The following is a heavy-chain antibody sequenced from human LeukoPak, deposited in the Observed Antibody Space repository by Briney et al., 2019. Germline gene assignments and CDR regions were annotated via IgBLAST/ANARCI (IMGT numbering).Heavy chain of an antibody. CDR3: ARVLPYCSSTSCYRYYYYYGMDV. Sequence: PGRSLRLSCAASGFTFDDYAMHWVRQAPGKGLEWVSSISWNGGIIRHADSVKGRFTISRDNAKNSLYLQMNSLRAEDTAVYYCARVLPYCSSTSCYRYYYYYGMDVWGKGTTVTVSS. D-gene: IGHD2-2*02. CDR1: GFTFDDYA. CDR2: ISWNGGII. J-gene: IGHJ6*04. V-gene: IGHV3-9*01.